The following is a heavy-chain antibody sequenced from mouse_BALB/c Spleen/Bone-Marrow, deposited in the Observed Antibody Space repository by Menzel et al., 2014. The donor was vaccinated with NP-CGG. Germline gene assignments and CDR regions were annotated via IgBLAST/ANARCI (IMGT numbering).Heavy chain of an antibody. CDR1: GYTFTSYY. V-gene: IGHV1S56*01. Sequence: QVQLKHSGPELVKPGASVRISCKASGYTFTSYYIHWVKQRPGQGLEWIGWIYPGNVNTKYNEKFKGKATLTADKSSSTAYVQLSSLTSEDSAVYFCARRYGYGDWYFDVWGAGTTVTVSS. J-gene: IGHJ1*01. CDR2: IYPGNVNT. D-gene: IGHD2-2*01. CDR3: ARRYGYGDWYFDV.